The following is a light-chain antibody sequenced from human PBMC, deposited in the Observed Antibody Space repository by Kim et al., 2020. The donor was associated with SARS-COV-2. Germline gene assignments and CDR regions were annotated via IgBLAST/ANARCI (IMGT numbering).Light chain of an antibody. CDR2: DAS. V-gene: IGKV1D-13*01. CDR1: QGISSA. Sequence: AIQLTQSPSSLSASIGDRVTITCRASQGISSALAWYQQKPGKFPKLLIYDASTLQSGAPSRFSGSGSGTDFTLTISSLQSEDFATYYCQQFDNYPLTFGGGTKVDIK. CDR3: QQFDNYPLT. J-gene: IGKJ4*01.